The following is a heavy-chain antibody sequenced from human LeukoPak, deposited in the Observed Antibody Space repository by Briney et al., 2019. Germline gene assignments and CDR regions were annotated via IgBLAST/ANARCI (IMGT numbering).Heavy chain of an antibody. CDR2: INWNGGST. J-gene: IGHJ5*02. Sequence: GGSLRLSCAASGFTFDDYGMSWVRQAPGKGPEWVSGINWNGGSTGYADSVKSRFTISRDNAKNSLYLQMNSLRAEDTALYYCARDRPTTIFGVANNWFDPWGQGTLVTVSS. V-gene: IGHV3-20*04. CDR3: ARDRPTTIFGVANNWFDP. CDR1: GFTFDDYG. D-gene: IGHD3-3*01.